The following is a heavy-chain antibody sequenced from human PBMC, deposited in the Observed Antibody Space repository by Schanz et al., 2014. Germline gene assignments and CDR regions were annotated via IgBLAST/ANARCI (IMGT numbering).Heavy chain of an antibody. D-gene: IGHD4-17*01. J-gene: IGHJ4*02. CDR2: IIPVLNIA. CDR3: AREYGDSPTDF. Sequence: QVQLVQSGAEVKKPGSSVKVSCKLSGGTFSSYTISWMRQAPGQGLEWMGKIIPVLNIATYAQRFQGRVTITADRSTSTAYMELSSLRSEDTAVYYCAREYGDSPTDFWGQGTLVTVSS. V-gene: IGHV1-69*08. CDR1: GGTFSSYT.